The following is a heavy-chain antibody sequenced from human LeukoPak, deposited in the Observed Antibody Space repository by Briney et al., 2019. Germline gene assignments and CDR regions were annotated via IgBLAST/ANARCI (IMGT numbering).Heavy chain of an antibody. CDR3: ASLASSSGF. Sequence: GGSLRLSCAASGFTFSSYAMHWVRQAPGKGLEWVAVISYDGSNKYYADSVKGRFTISRDNSKNTLYLQMNSLRAEDTAVYYCASLASSSGFWGQGTLVTVSS. J-gene: IGHJ4*02. D-gene: IGHD6-19*01. V-gene: IGHV3-30*04. CDR1: GFTFSSYA. CDR2: ISYDGSNK.